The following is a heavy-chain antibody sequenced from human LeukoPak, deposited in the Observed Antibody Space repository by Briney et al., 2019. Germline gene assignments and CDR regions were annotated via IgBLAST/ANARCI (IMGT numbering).Heavy chain of an antibody. V-gene: IGHV1-46*01. Sequence: ASVKVSCKASGYTFTSYYVHWVRQAPGQGLEWMGIINPSGGSTSYAQKFQGRVTMTRDTSTSTVYMELSSLRSEDTAVYYCARFPITGTTRIDPWGQGTLVTVSS. D-gene: IGHD1-7*01. CDR1: GYTFTSYY. J-gene: IGHJ5*02. CDR2: INPSGGST. CDR3: ARFPITGTTRIDP.